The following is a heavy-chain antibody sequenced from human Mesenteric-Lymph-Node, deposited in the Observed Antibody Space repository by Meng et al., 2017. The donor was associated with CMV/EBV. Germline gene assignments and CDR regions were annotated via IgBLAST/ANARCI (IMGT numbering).Heavy chain of an antibody. CDR2: INHSGST. CDR1: GGSFSGYY. J-gene: IGHJ4*02. V-gene: IGHV4-34*01. Sequence: QGPLRQWGAGLLTPSETLSLTCSVYGGSFSGYYWSWIRQPPGKGLEWIGEINHSGSTNYNPSLKSRVTISVDTSKNQFSLKLSSVTAADTAVYYCARHQRWLKSEGGFNYWGQGTLVTVSS. D-gene: IGHD4-23*01. CDR3: ARHQRWLKSEGGFNY.